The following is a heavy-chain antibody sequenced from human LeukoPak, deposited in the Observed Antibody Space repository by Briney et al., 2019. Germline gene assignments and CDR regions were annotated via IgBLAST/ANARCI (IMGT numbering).Heavy chain of an antibody. V-gene: IGHV4-34*01. CDR1: GESFSGYY. D-gene: IGHD6-13*01. J-gene: IGHJ4*02. Sequence: SETLSLTCAAYGESFSGYYWSWIRQPPGKGLEWIGEINHSGSTNYNPSLKSRVTISVDTSKNQFSLKLSSVTAADTAVYYCARDDSSSWSPPTRWGQGTLVTVSS. CDR3: ARDDSSSWSPPTR. CDR2: INHSGST.